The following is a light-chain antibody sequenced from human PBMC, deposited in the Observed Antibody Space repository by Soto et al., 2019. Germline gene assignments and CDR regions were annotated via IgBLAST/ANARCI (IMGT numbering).Light chain of an antibody. CDR2: LGS. Sequence: IVMTQSPLSLPVTPGEPASISCRSSQSLLHSNGYNYLDWYLQKPGQSPQLLIYLGSYRASGVPDRFSGSGSSKDFTLKISRVEADDVGVYYCMQALQSPTFGPGTKVDIK. CDR3: MQALQSPT. CDR1: QSLLHSNGYNY. V-gene: IGKV2-28*01. J-gene: IGKJ3*01.